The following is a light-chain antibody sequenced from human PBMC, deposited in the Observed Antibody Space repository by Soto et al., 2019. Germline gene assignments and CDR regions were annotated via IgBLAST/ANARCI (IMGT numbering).Light chain of an antibody. CDR3: QHYNSYSEA. J-gene: IGKJ1*01. V-gene: IGKV1-5*03. CDR1: QTISSW. CDR2: KSS. Sequence: DIQMTQSPSTLSGSVGDRVTITCRAIQTISSWLAWYQQKPGKAPKLLIYKSSTLKSGFPSRFSGSGSGTVFTLTISSLQPDDFASYYCQHYNSYSEAFGQGTKVDIK.